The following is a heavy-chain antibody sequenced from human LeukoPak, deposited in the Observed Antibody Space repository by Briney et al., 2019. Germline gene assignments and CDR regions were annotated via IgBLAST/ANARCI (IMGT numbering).Heavy chain of an antibody. CDR2: IYSGGST. J-gene: IGHJ4*02. CDR3: AGNKLYCGGDCYLDY. Sequence: GGSLRLSCAASGFTVSSNYMSWVRQAPGKGLEWVSVIYSGGSTYYVDSVKGRFTISRDNSKNTLYLQMNSLRAEDTAVYYCAGNKLYCGGDCYLDYWGQGTLVTVSS. D-gene: IGHD2-21*02. V-gene: IGHV3-66*01. CDR1: GFTVSSNY.